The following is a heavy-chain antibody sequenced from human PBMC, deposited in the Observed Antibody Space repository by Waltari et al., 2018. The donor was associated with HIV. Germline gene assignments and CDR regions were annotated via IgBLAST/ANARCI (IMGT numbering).Heavy chain of an antibody. D-gene: IGHD4-17*01. V-gene: IGHV3-30*01. CDR1: GFTFSSYA. CDR2: ISYDGSNK. J-gene: IGHJ6*02. Sequence: QVQLVESGGGVVQPGRSLRLSCAASGFTFSSYAMHWVRQAPGKGLAWVAVISYDGSNKYYADSVKGRFTISRDNSKNTLYLQMNSLRAEDTAVYYSTVARRIDSTVTHGYYYGMDVWGQGTTVTVSS. CDR3: TVARRIDSTVTHGYYYGMDV.